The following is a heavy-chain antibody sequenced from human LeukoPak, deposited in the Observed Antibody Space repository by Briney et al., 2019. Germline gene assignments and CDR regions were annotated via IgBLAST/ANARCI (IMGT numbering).Heavy chain of an antibody. J-gene: IGHJ6*02. D-gene: IGHD6-13*01. V-gene: IGHV3-23*01. CDR3: AKILAAARYYYYYGMDV. CDR1: GFTFTSYA. CDR2: ITGSGGGT. Sequence: GGSLRLSCAASGFTFTSYAMSWVRQAPGKGLEWVSTITGSGGGTYYADSVKGRFTISRDNSKNTLYLQMNSLRAEDTAVYYCAKILAAARYYYYYGMDVWGQGTTVTVSS.